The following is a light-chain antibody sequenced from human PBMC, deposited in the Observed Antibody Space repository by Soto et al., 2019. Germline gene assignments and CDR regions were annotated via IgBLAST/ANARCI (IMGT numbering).Light chain of an antibody. J-gene: IGKJ3*01. Sequence: DVVVTESPLSLPVTLGQPASISCRSSQSLIHSDGNTYLHWFQQRPGQSPRRLIYHVSTRDSGVPDRFSGSASGTDFTLEISRVEAEDVGVYYCMQGRHWPYTFGPGTTVDIK. CDR3: MQGRHWPYT. CDR1: QSLIHSDGNTY. V-gene: IGKV2-30*02. CDR2: HVS.